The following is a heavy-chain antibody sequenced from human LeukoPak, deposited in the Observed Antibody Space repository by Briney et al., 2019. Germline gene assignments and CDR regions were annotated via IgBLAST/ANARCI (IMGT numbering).Heavy chain of an antibody. V-gene: IGHV1-69*06. D-gene: IGHD1-26*01. Sequence: SVKVSCKASGGTFSSYAISLVRQAPGQGLEWMGRIIPIFGTANYAQKFQGRVTITADKSTSTAYMELSSLRSEDTAVYYCARDLDSGSYSSAFDIWGQGTMVTVSS. CDR2: IIPIFGTA. CDR1: GGTFSSYA. J-gene: IGHJ3*02. CDR3: ARDLDSGSYSSAFDI.